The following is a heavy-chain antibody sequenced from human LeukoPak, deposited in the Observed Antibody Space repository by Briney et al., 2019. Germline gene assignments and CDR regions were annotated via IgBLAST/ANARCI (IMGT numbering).Heavy chain of an antibody. J-gene: IGHJ6*04. V-gene: IGHV3-48*03. CDR2: ISSSGSTI. CDR3: AELGITMIGGV. D-gene: IGHD3-10*02. Sequence: GGSLRLFCAASGFTFRNYAMNWVRQAPGKGLEWVSYISSSGSTIYYADSVKGRFTISRDNAKNSLYLQMNSLRAEDTAVYYCAELGITMIGGVWGKGTTVTISS. CDR1: GFTFRNYA.